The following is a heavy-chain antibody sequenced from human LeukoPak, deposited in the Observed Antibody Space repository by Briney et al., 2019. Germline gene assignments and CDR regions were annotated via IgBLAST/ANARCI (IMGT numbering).Heavy chain of an antibody. CDR2: ISAYNGNT. V-gene: IGHV1-18*01. CDR1: GYTFTSYG. Sequence: ASVKVSRKASGYTFTSYGISWVRQAPGQGLEWMGWISAYNGNTNYAHRLQGRVTMTTDTSTGTAYMELRSLRSDDTAVYYCAGSIAVAGLVGAFDIWGQGTMVTVSS. D-gene: IGHD6-19*01. CDR3: AGSIAVAGLVGAFDI. J-gene: IGHJ3*02.